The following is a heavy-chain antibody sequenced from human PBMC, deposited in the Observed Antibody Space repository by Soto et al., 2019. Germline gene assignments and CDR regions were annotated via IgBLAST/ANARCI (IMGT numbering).Heavy chain of an antibody. Sequence: QVQLVESGGGVVQPGRSLRLSCAASGFTFSSYGMHWVRQAPGKGLEWVAVISYDGSNKYYADSVKGRFTISRDNSKNTLDLLMNSLGAEDTAVYYCAKDRGWLAERYYYGMDVWGQGTTVTVSS. CDR3: AKDRGWLAERYYYGMDV. D-gene: IGHD6-19*01. CDR1: GFTFSSYG. J-gene: IGHJ6*02. CDR2: ISYDGSNK. V-gene: IGHV3-30*18.